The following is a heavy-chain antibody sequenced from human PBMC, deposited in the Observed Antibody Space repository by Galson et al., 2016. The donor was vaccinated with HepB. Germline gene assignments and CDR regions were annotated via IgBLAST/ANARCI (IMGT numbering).Heavy chain of an antibody. CDR3: ARHRGSLTYYYDSSSYPSDY. D-gene: IGHD3-22*01. CDR1: GYTFTTYG. Sequence: SVKVSCKASGYTFTTYGITWVRQAPGQGLEWMGWISTSSGNTNYAQKFQGRVTMTTDTSTSTAYMELRSLRSDDTAVYYCARHRGSLTYYYDSSSYPSDYWGQGTLVTVSS. CDR2: ISTSSGNT. V-gene: IGHV1-18*01. J-gene: IGHJ4*02.